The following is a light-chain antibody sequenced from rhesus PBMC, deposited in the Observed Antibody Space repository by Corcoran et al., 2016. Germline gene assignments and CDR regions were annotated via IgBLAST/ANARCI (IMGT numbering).Light chain of an antibody. CDR2: DSS. CDR3: RQRNTFPFT. CDR1: YGLSSY. V-gene: IGKV1-38*01. J-gene: IGKJ3*01. Sequence: DIQLTQSPSSLSASVGDRVTITCRSIYGLSSYLAWYQQKSGKAPKLLIFDSSSLQSGVPSRFSGNGSGIEFTLTISRLQPEVFATYYCRQRNTFPFTFGPGTKLDIE.